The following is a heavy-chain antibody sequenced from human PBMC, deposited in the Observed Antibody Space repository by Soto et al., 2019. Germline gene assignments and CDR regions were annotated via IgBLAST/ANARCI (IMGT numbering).Heavy chain of an antibody. V-gene: IGHV2-26*01. CDR1: GFSLRNARMG. D-gene: IGHD3-10*01. CDR3: ARMLAVNYYYYYVDV. J-gene: IGHJ6*03. Sequence: QVTLKESGPVLVKPTETLTLTCTVSGFSLRNARMGVSCIRHPPGKALEWLAHILSSDEKSYNTSLKGRLALSKDTSKSQVVLTMTDMDPVDTATYFCARMLAVNYYYYYVDVWGEGTTVTVSS. CDR2: ILSSDEK.